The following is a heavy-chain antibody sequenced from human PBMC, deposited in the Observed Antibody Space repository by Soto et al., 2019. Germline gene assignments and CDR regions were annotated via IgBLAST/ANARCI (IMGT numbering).Heavy chain of an antibody. CDR3: ARPANYYDSSGYRY. V-gene: IGHV4-59*01. Sequence: XGILSLNCTVSGGSISSYYWSGIRQPPGKGLEWIGYIYYSGSTNYNPSLKSRVTISVDTSKNQFSLKLSSVTAADMAVYYCARPANYYDSSGYRYWGQGTLVTVSS. J-gene: IGHJ4*02. CDR1: GGSISSYY. CDR2: IYYSGST. D-gene: IGHD3-22*01.